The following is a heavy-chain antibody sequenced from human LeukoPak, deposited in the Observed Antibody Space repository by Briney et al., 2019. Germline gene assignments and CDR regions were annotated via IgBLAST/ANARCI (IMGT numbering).Heavy chain of an antibody. Sequence: GGSLRLSCAASGFTFSSYGMHWVRQAPGKGLEWVAFIRYDGSNKYYADSVKGRFTISRDNSKNTLYLQMNSLRAEDTAVYYCAKDPAYCGGDCSFDYWGQGTLVTVSS. J-gene: IGHJ4*02. CDR1: GFTFSSYG. CDR3: AKDPAYCGGDCSFDY. D-gene: IGHD2-21*02. CDR2: IRYDGSNK. V-gene: IGHV3-30*02.